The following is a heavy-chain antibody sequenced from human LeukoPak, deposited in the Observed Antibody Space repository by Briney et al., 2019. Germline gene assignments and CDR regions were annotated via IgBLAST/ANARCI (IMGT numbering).Heavy chain of an antibody. CDR2: ISSSSSYI. CDR1: GFTFSSYS. CDR3: ANPTYYYGSSGYFPFDY. D-gene: IGHD3-22*01. J-gene: IGHJ4*02. Sequence: GGSLRLSCAASGFTFSSYSMNWVRQAPGKGLEWVSSISSSSSYIYYADSVKGRFTISRDNSKNTLYLQMNSLRAEDTAVYYCANPTYYYGSSGYFPFDYWGQGTLVTVSS. V-gene: IGHV3-21*04.